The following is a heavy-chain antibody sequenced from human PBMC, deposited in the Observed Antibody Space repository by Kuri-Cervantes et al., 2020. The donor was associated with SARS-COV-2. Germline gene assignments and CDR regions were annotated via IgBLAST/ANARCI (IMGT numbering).Heavy chain of an antibody. CDR3: ARPAAAPTEPDAFDI. V-gene: IGHV4-59*08. CDR2: IYYSGST. J-gene: IGHJ3*02. CDR1: GGSISSYY. D-gene: IGHD6-13*01. Sequence: GSLRLSCTVSGGSISSYYWSWIRQPPGKGLEWIGYIYYSGSTYYNPSLKSRVTISVDTSKNQFSLKLSSVTAADTAVYYCARPAAAPTEPDAFDIWGQGTMVTVSS.